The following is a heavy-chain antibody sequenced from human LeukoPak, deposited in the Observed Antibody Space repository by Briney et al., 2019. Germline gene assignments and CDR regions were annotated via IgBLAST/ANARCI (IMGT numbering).Heavy chain of an antibody. CDR3: AKDQCGSNCYGHFDY. D-gene: IGHD2-15*01. CDR2: ISASGGST. CDR1: GFTFSRYW. V-gene: IGHV3-23*01. Sequence: GGSLRLSCAASGFTFSRYWMHWVRQAPGKGLEWVSGISASGGSTSYADSVRGRFTISRDNSKNTLYLQMSSLRAEDTAMYYCAKDQCGSNCYGHFDYWGQGTLVTVSS. J-gene: IGHJ4*02.